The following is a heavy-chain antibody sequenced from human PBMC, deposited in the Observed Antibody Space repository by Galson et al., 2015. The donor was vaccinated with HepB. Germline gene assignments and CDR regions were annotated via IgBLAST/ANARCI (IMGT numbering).Heavy chain of an antibody. D-gene: IGHD3-22*01. Sequence: SLRLSCAASGFTFSSYSMNWVRQAPGKGLEWVSSISSSSSYIYYADSVKGRFTISRDNAKNSLYLRMNSLRAEDTAVYYCAADSSGYYYIHFGDAFDIWGQGTMVTVSS. J-gene: IGHJ3*02. CDR3: AADSSGYYYIHFGDAFDI. CDR1: GFTFSSYS. V-gene: IGHV3-21*01. CDR2: ISSSSSYI.